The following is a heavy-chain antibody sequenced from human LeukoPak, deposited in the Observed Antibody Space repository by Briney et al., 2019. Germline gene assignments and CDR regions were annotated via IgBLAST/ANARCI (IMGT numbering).Heavy chain of an antibody. CDR1: GGSFSGYY. V-gene: IGHV4-34*01. J-gene: IGHJ4*02. D-gene: IGHD3-22*01. CDR3: ARRGSSYHIDY. Sequence: PSETLSLTCAVYGGSFSGYYWSWIRQPPGKGLEWIGSIYYSGSTYYNPSLKSRVTISVDTSKNQFSLKLSSVTAADTAVYYCARRGSSYHIDYWGQGTLVTVSS. CDR2: IYYSGST.